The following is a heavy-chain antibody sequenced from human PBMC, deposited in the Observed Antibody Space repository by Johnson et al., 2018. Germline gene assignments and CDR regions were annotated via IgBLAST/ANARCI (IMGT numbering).Heavy chain of an antibody. CDR3: ARVAGSYSRGYYYMDV. CDR1: DGSLIGSY. Sequence: QVQLQQWGAGLLKPSETLSLTCGVYDGSLIGSYWSWIRQPPGKGLEWIGEINHSGITTYNPSLKSLVTIPGGPPKNQFYLRLTSVTAADTAVYYCARVAGSYSRGYYYMDVWGKGTTVTVSS. D-gene: IGHD1-26*01. CDR2: INHSGIT. J-gene: IGHJ6*03. V-gene: IGHV4-34*01.